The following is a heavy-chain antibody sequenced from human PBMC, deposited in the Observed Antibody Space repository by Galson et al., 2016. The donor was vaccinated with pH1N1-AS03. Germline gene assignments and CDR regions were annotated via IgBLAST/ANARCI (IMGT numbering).Heavy chain of an antibody. CDR3: AKDPGLGGDRDY. J-gene: IGHJ4*02. V-gene: IGHV3-30*02. CDR1: GSSFSDYG. D-gene: IGHD1-14*01. Sequence: SLRLSCAASGSSFSDYGMHWVRQAPGKGLEWITIIRYDGSKKYADSVNGRFTISRDNSKNTLYLQMNNLRIEDTATYYCAKDPGLGGDRDYWGQGTLVTVSS. CDR2: IRYDGSKK.